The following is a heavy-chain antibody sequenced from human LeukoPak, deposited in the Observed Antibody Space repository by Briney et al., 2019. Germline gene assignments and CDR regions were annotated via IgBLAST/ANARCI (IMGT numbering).Heavy chain of an antibody. Sequence: GGSLRLSCAASGFTFSTYSMHWVRQAPGKGLEWVSYISSSTYTNQADSVKGRFTISRDNAKNSMYLQMNSLRAEDTAVYYCARISGSYVFDYWGQGTLVTVSS. CDR3: ARISGSYVFDY. J-gene: IGHJ4*02. CDR2: ISSSTYT. V-gene: IGHV3-21*05. D-gene: IGHD1-26*01. CDR1: GFTFSTYS.